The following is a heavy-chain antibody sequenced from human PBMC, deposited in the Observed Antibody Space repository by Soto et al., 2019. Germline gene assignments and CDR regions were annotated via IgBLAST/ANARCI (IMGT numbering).Heavy chain of an antibody. J-gene: IGHJ4*02. D-gene: IGHD2-21*01. V-gene: IGHV3-21*06. CDR3: ARESEDLTSNFDY. CDR2: ISSTTNYI. Sequence: PGGSLRLSCAASGVTFNSYSMNWVRQAPGKGLEWVSSISSTTNYIYYGDSMKGRFTISRDNAKNSLYLEMNSLRAEDTAVYYCARESEDLTSNFDYWGQGTLVTVSS. CDR1: GVTFNSYS.